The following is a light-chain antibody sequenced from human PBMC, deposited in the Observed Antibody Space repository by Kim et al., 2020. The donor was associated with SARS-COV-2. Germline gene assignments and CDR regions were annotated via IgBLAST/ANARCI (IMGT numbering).Light chain of an antibody. V-gene: IGKV1-27*01. J-gene: IGKJ1*01. CDR2: ATS. Sequence: AVGDRVTITCRASQGINNYLAWFQQKPGKVPRLLIYATSTLQSAVPSRFSGSRSGADFTLTISSLQPEDVATYYCQKYDNAPWTFGQGTKVDIK. CDR1: QGINNY. CDR3: QKYDNAPWT.